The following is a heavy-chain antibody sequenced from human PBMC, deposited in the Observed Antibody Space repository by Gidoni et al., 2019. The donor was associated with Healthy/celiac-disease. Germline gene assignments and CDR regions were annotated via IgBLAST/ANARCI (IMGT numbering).Heavy chain of an antibody. CDR2: IYYSGST. CDR1: GGSISSSHYY. CDR3: ARQWGEYCSGGSCYFDY. D-gene: IGHD2-15*01. Sequence: QLQLQESGPGLVKPSETLSLTCPVSGGSISSSHYYWGWLRQPPGKGLEWIGSIYYSGSTYYNPSLKSRVTISVDTSKNQFSLKLSSVTAADTAVYYCARQWGEYCSGGSCYFDYWGQGTLVTVSS. J-gene: IGHJ4*02. V-gene: IGHV4-39*01.